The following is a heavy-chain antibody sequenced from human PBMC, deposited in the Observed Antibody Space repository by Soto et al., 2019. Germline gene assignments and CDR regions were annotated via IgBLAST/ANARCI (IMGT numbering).Heavy chain of an antibody. J-gene: IGHJ4*02. Sequence: HVQLQQWGAGLLKPSATLSLTCAVYGGSFSGYYWNWIRQPPGKGLEWIGEINHSGSTNYNPSLKSRVTLSVDTSNTQFSLKLSSVTAADTAVYYCARGWGRIFDYWGQGTLVTVSS. CDR2: INHSGST. D-gene: IGHD7-27*01. V-gene: IGHV4-34*01. CDR3: ARGWGRIFDY. CDR1: GGSFSGYY.